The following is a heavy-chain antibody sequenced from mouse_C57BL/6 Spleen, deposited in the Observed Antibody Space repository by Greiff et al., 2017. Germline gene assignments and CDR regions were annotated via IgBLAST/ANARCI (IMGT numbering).Heavy chain of an antibody. J-gene: IGHJ4*01. Sequence: QVQLQQSGPGLVQPSQSLSITCTVSGFSLTSYGVHWVRQSPGKGLEWLGVIWSGGSTDYNAAFMSRLSITKDNSKSQVFFKMNSLKADDTAIYYCAKNGGLRRNYAMDYWGQGTSVTVSS. V-gene: IGHV2-5*01. CDR1: GFSLTSYG. D-gene: IGHD2-4*01. CDR2: IWSGGST. CDR3: AKNGGLRRNYAMDY.